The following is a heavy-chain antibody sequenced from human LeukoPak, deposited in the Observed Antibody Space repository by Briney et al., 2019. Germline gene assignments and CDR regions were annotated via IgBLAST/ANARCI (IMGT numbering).Heavy chain of an antibody. D-gene: IGHD2-2*01. Sequence: GGSLRLSCAASGFTFSSYAMTWVRQAPGKGLEWVSFISQSGGRSTDYADSVKGRFTISRDNSKNTLYLQMNSLRAEDTAVYHCERDLGCSTTSCRYNWFDPWGQGTLVTVSS. V-gene: IGHV3-23*01. CDR1: GFTFSSYA. J-gene: IGHJ5*02. CDR2: ISQSGGRST. CDR3: ERDLGCSTTSCRYNWFDP.